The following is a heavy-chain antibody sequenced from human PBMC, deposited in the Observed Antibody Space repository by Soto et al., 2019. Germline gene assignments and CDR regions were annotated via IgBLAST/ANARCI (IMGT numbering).Heavy chain of an antibody. Sequence: ESGGDLVQPGGSLRLSCAASGFTFSSYDFHWVRQATGKGLEWVSGIGTAGDTYYAGSVKGRFIMSRENAKNSLYLQMNSLGVGDTAVYYCTRGADGFDYWGQGTLVTVSS. CDR1: GFTFSSYD. CDR3: TRGADGFDY. V-gene: IGHV3-13*01. J-gene: IGHJ4*02. CDR2: IGTAGDT. D-gene: IGHD3-16*01.